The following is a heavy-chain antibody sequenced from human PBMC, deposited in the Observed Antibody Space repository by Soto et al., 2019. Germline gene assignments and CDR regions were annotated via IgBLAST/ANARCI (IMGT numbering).Heavy chain of an antibody. V-gene: IGHV4-34*01. CDR3: ARGAGYYGSGKDMDV. D-gene: IGHD3-10*01. J-gene: IGHJ6*02. Sequence: PSETLSLTCAVYGGSFSGYYWSWIRQPPGKGLEWIGEINHSGSTNYNPSLKSRVTISVDTSKNQFSLKLSSVTAADTVVYYCARGAGYYGSGKDMDVWGQGTTVTVSS. CDR2: INHSGST. CDR1: GGSFSGYY.